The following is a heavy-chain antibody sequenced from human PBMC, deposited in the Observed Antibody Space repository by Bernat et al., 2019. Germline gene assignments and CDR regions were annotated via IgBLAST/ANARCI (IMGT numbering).Heavy chain of an antibody. Sequence: QVQLVESGGGVVQPGRSLRLSCAASGFTFGSYGMHWVRQAPGKGLEWVALISYDGSNKYSADSVKGRFTISRDNSKNTLYLQMNSLRAEDTAVYYCAKDPYGGNSVSYFDYWGQGTLVTVSS. CDR3: AKDPYGGNSVSYFDY. J-gene: IGHJ4*02. D-gene: IGHD4-17*01. V-gene: IGHV3-30*18. CDR2: ISYDGSNK. CDR1: GFTFGSYG.